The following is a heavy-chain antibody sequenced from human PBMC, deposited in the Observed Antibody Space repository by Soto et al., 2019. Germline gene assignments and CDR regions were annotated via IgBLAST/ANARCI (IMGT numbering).Heavy chain of an antibody. CDR2: ISVYDGNT. CDR1: GYTFNSHG. D-gene: IGHD3-10*01. CDR3: ARPDYYNTGSGAFDI. V-gene: IGHV1-18*01. J-gene: IGHJ3*02. Sequence: QGQLVQSGAEVKKPGASVNVSCKASGYTFNSHGISWVRQAPGQGLEWMGWISVYDGNTNYAQNFQGRVTMTTDTVTSTAYMELRSLRSDDTAVYYCARPDYYNTGSGAFDIWGQGTMVTVSS.